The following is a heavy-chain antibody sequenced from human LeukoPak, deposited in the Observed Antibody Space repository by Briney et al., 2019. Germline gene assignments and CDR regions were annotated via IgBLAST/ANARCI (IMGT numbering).Heavy chain of an antibody. V-gene: IGHV3-23*01. CDR1: GFIFSSYA. D-gene: IGHD6-13*01. J-gene: IGHJ4*02. CDR3: ARPNSWYLYLYYVDY. Sequence: PGGSLRLSCVASGFIFSSYAMNWVRQAPGKGLEWVSAISGSGGSTHYADSVKGRFTISRDNSKNTLYLQMNSLRAEDMAVYYCARPNSWYLYLYYVDYWGQGTLVTVSS. CDR2: ISGSGGST.